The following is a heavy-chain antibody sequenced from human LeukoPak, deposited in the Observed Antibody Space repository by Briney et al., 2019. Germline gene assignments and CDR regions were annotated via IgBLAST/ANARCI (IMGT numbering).Heavy chain of an antibody. D-gene: IGHD1-14*01. CDR3: ASYGTKYYYYGMDV. J-gene: IGHJ6*02. Sequence: SETLSLTCTVSGGSISSYYWSWIRQPPGKGLEWIGYIHYSGSTNYNPSLKSRVTISVDTSKNQFSLKLSSVTAADTAVYYCASYGTKYYYYGMDVWGQGTTVTVSS. V-gene: IGHV4-59*12. CDR1: GGSISSYY. CDR2: IHYSGST.